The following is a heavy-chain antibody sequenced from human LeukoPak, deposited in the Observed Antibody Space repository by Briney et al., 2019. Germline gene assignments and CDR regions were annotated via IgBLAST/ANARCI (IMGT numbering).Heavy chain of an antibody. J-gene: IGHJ5*02. CDR3: ARQENRSWYGDWFDP. V-gene: IGHV1-18*01. CDR2: ISAYNGNT. CDR1: GYTFTSYG. Sequence: ASVKVSCKASGYTFTSYGISWVRQAPGQGLEWMGWISAYNGNTNYAQKLQGRVTMTTDTSTSTAYMELRSLRSDDTAVYYCARQENRSWYGDWFDPWGQGTLVTVSS. D-gene: IGHD6-13*01.